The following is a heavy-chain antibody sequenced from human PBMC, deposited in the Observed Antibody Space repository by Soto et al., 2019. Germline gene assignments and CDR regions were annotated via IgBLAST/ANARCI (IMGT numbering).Heavy chain of an antibody. V-gene: IGHV3-30*18. D-gene: IGHD3-10*01. J-gene: IGHJ6*02. CDR3: AKDITMVRGVMDV. Sequence: GGSLRLSCAASGFTFSSYGMHWVRQAPGKGLEWVAVISYDGSNKYYADSVKGRFTISRDNSKNTLYLQMNSLRAEDTAVYYCAKDITMVRGVMDVWGQGTTVTVSS. CDR2: ISYDGSNK. CDR1: GFTFSSYG.